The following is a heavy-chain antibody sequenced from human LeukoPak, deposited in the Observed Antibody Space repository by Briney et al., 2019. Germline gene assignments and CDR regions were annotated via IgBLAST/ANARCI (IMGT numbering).Heavy chain of an antibody. Sequence: GGSLILSCAASGFTFSASAMHWVRQASGKGLEWVGRIRTKTNNFATAYAASVKGRFTVSRDDSKNTAYLQMNSLKTEDTAVYYCTRLLDYNGYYYGAFDYWGQGTLVTVSS. CDR2: IRTKTNNFAT. CDR3: TRLLDYNGYYYGAFDY. J-gene: IGHJ4*02. CDR1: GFTFSASA. D-gene: IGHD3-22*01. V-gene: IGHV3-73*01.